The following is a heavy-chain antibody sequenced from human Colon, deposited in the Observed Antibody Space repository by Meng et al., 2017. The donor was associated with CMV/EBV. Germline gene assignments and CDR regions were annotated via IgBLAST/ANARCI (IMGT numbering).Heavy chain of an antibody. D-gene: IGHD3/OR15-3a*01. Sequence: SCAASGFMFTNNVMNWVRQAPGKGLEWVSTITNSGGSANYADSVRGRFTISMDNSKNTLYLQMHSLRADDTAVYYCVTVDHAFWVSLGPWGQGTLVTVSS. J-gene: IGHJ1*01. CDR2: ITNSGGSA. CDR1: GFMFTNNV. CDR3: VTVDHAFWVSLGP. V-gene: IGHV3-23*01.